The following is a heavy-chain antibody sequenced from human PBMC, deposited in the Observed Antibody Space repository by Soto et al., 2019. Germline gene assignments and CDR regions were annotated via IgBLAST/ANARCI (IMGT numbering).Heavy chain of an antibody. CDR1: GYTFTSYG. CDR3: ARSREPTMNYGSGSPYYYYYYMDV. V-gene: IGHV1-18*01. CDR2: ISAYNGNT. D-gene: IGHD3-10*01. J-gene: IGHJ6*03. Sequence: ASVKVSCTASGYTFTSYGISWVRQAPGQGLEWMGWISAYNGNTNYAQKLQGRVTMTTDTSTSTAYMELRSLRSDDTAVYYCARSREPTMNYGSGSPYYYYYYMDVWGKGTTVTVSS.